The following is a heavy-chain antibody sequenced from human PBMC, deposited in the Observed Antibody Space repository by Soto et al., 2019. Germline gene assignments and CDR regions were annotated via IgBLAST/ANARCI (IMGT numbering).Heavy chain of an antibody. CDR3: ARTNLGYYYESSGYPLAFDI. CDR1: GYSFTSCW. Sequence: GESLKISCKGSGYSFTSCWIGCVRQMPGKRLEWMGIIYPGDSDSRYSPSFQGQVTISADKSISTAYLQWSSLKASDTAMYYCARTNLGYYYESSGYPLAFDIWGRGRMVTVSS. CDR2: IYPGDSDS. D-gene: IGHD3-22*01. J-gene: IGHJ3*02. V-gene: IGHV5-51*01.